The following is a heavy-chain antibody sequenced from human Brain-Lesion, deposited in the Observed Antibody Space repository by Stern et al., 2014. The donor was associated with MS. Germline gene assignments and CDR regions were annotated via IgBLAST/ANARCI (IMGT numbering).Heavy chain of an antibody. Sequence: QVQLVESGAEVRQPGSSVKVSCKASGGLFRSDAISWVRQAPGQGLEWLGGIIPMTGEAHYAQKFLDRVTITADESTTTTYMDLNSLTSEDTGLYYCARHWGTDLWGQGTLLTVSS. CDR1: GGLFRSDA. CDR3: ARHWGTDL. CDR2: IIPMTGEA. V-gene: IGHV1-69*01. J-gene: IGHJ5*02. D-gene: IGHD7-27*01.